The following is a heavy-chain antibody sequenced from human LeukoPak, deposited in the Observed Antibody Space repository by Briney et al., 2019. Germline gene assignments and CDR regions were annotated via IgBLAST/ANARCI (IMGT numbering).Heavy chain of an antibody. CDR2: ISSSGSTI. CDR3: ARLQRPGYSHGIEYGMDV. J-gene: IGHJ6*02. Sequence: GGSLRLSCAASGFTFSDYYMSWIRQAPGKGLEWVSYISSSGSTIYYADSVKGRFTISRDNAKNSLYLQMNSLRAEDTAVYYCARLQRPGYSHGIEYGMDVWGQGTTVTVSS. D-gene: IGHD5-18*01. V-gene: IGHV3-11*01. CDR1: GFTFSDYY.